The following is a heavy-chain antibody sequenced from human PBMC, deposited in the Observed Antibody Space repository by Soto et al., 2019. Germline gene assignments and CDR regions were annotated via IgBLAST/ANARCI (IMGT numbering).Heavy chain of an antibody. J-gene: IGHJ6*03. V-gene: IGHV1-8*01. D-gene: IGHD5-12*01. CDR3: ARAYSGYDYYYYYCMDG. CDR2: MNPNSGNT. CDR1: GYTFTSYD. Sequence: QVQLVQSGAEVKKPGASVKVSCKASGYTFTSYDINWVRQATGQGLEWMGWMNPNSGNTGYAQKFQGRVTMTRNTSISTAYMELSSLRSEDTAAYYCARAYSGYDYYYYYCMDGWGKGTTVTVSS.